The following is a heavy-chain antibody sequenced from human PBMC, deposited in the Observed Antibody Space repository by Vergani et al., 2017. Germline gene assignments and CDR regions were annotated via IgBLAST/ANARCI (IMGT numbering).Heavy chain of an antibody. V-gene: IGHV4-39*01. CDR1: GDSTISRSYY. CDR2: IYNSGNG. Sequence: QMQLQESGPGLVKASETLSLTCTVSGDSTISRSYYWGWIRQPPGKGLEWIGSIYNSGNGDSSSSLKSSVTISADTSKNQFSLRLTSVTAADTAVYYWASGKYYSDSTSHFRGRYFDVWGRGTLVTVPS. D-gene: IGHD3-16*01. J-gene: IGHJ2*01. CDR3: ASGKYYSDSTSHFRGRYFDV.